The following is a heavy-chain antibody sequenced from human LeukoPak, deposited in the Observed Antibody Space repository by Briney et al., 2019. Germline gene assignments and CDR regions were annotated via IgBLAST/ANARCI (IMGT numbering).Heavy chain of an antibody. J-gene: IGHJ6*03. V-gene: IGHV4-4*02. CDR3: ARASGVYYYYMDV. CDR1: GGSISSSNW. Sequence: SGTLSLTCAVSGGSISSSNWWSWVRQPPGKGLEWIGEIYHSGSTNYNPSLKSRVTISVDKSKNQFSLKLSSVTAADTAVYYCARASGVYYYYMDVWGKGTTVTVSS. CDR2: IYHSGST. D-gene: IGHD3-10*01.